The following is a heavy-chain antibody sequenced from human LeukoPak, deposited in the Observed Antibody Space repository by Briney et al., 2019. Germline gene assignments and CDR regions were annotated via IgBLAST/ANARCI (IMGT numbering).Heavy chain of an antibody. J-gene: IGHJ4*02. CDR2: ILYDGSNK. CDR1: GFTFSNYA. D-gene: IGHD2-21*02. V-gene: IGHV3-30*04. CDR3: ASKWYCGGDCYYQIDY. Sequence: GGSLRLSCAASGFTFSNYAMHWVRQAPGKGLEWVAVILYDGSNKYYADSVKGRFTISRDNSKNTLYLQMNSLRTEDTAVYYCASKWYCGGDCYYQIDYWGQGNLVTVSS.